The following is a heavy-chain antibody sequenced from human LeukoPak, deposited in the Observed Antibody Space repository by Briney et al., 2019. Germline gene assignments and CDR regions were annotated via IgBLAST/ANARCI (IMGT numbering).Heavy chain of an antibody. D-gene: IGHD5-18*01. J-gene: IGHJ4*02. V-gene: IGHV1-69*05. CDR2: IIPIFGTA. Sequence: SVEVSCKASGGTFSSYAIIWVRQAPGQGLEWMGRIIPIFGTANYAQKFQGRVTITTDESTSTAYMELSSLRSEDTAVYYCARDGGYSYGLYFDYWGQGTLVTVSS. CDR1: GGTFSSYA. CDR3: ARDGGYSYGLYFDY.